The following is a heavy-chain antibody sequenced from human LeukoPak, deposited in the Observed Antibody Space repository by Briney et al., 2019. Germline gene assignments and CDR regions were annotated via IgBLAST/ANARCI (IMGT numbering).Heavy chain of an antibody. J-gene: IGHJ4*02. Sequence: GGSLRLSCAASGFTVSSNYMSWVRQAPGKGLEWVSVIYSGGSTYYADSVKGRFTISRDNSKNTLFLQMNSLRAEDTAVYYCAREGDLAAAGTYGCWGQGTLVTVSS. V-gene: IGHV3-53*01. D-gene: IGHD6-13*01. CDR1: GFTVSSNY. CDR2: IYSGGST. CDR3: AREGDLAAAGTYGC.